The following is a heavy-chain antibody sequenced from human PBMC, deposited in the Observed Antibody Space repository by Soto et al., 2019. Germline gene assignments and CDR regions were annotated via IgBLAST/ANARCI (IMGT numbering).Heavy chain of an antibody. V-gene: IGHV3-30-3*01. CDR3: AISIAVAPYDAAFDI. Sequence: PGGSLRLSCAASGFTFSSYAMHWVRQAPGKGLEWVAVISYDGSNKYCADSVKGRFTISRDNSKNTLYLQMTSLRAEDTAVYYCAISIAVAPYDAAFDIWGQGTMVTVS. CDR2: ISYDGSNK. J-gene: IGHJ3*02. CDR1: GFTFSSYA. D-gene: IGHD6-19*01.